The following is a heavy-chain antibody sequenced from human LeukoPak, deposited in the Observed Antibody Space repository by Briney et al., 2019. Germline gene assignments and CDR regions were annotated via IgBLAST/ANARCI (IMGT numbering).Heavy chain of an antibody. V-gene: IGHV3-21*01. J-gene: IGHJ6*02. CDR2: ISSSSSYI. D-gene: IGHD2-2*01. CDR1: GFTFSSYS. Sequence: GGSLRLSCAASGFTFSSYSMNWVRQAPGKGLEWVSSISSSSSYIYYADSVKGRFTISRDNAKNSLYLQMNSLRAEDTAVYYCATPIVVVPAGGYYGMDVWGQGTTVTVSS. CDR3: ATPIVVVPAGGYYGMDV.